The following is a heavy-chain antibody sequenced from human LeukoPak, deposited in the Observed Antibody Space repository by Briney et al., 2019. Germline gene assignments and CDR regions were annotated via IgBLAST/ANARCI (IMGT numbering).Heavy chain of an antibody. J-gene: IGHJ4*02. CDR1: GGSFSGYY. Sequence: SETLSLTCAVYGGSFSGYYWSWIRQPPGKGLEWIGEIYHSGSTNYNPSLKSRVTISVDKSKNQFSLKLSSVTAADTAVYYCAREDYWGQGTLVTVSS. CDR3: AREDY. CDR2: IYHSGST. V-gene: IGHV4-34*01.